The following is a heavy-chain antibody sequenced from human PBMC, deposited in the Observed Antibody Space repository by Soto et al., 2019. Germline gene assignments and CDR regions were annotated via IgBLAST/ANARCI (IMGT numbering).Heavy chain of an antibody. J-gene: IGHJ4*02. CDR2: IYYNGTT. D-gene: IGHD3-16*01. V-gene: IGHV4-39*01. Sequence: QLRLQEAGPGLVKPSETLSLTCTVSGGSISSSSYYWGWIRQPPGKGPEWIGAIYYNGTTYYNPSLKSRVTMSVDTSKNNFSLKLSSATAADTAMYYCARQTGVFGHYFDYWGQGTLVTVSS. CDR3: ARQTGVFGHYFDY. CDR1: GGSISSSSYY.